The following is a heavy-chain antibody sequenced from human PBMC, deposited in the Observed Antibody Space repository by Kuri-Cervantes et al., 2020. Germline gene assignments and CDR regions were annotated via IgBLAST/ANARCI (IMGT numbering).Heavy chain of an antibody. CDR1: GGSISSSSYY. V-gene: IGHV4-39*01. Sequence: GSLRLSCNVSGGSISSSSYYWGWIRQPPGKGLEWIGSIYYSGSTYYNPSLKSRVTISVDTSKNQFSLKLSSVTAADTAVYYCARRPYYDFWSGYYYLRDYWGQGTLVTVSS. D-gene: IGHD3-3*01. J-gene: IGHJ4*02. CDR3: ARRPYYDFWSGYYYLRDY. CDR2: IYYSGST.